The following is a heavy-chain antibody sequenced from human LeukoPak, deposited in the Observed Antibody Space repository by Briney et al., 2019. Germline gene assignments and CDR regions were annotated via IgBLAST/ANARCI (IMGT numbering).Heavy chain of an antibody. CDR1: GGSMSRYY. Sequence: SETLSLTCTVSGGSMSRYYWSWIRQPPGKGLEWIGYMYYSGSTKYNPSLKSRVTISVDTSKNQFSLKLSSVTAADTAVYYCARSSTGSYFDYWGQGTLVPVSS. CDR3: ARSSTGSYFDY. V-gene: IGHV4-59*01. D-gene: IGHD3-3*02. CDR2: MYYSGST. J-gene: IGHJ4*02.